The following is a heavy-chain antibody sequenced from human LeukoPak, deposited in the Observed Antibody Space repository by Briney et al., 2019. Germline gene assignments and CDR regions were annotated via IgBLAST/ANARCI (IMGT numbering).Heavy chain of an antibody. CDR1: GFIFSSYA. V-gene: IGHV3-30-3*01. Sequence: PGRSLRLSCAASGFIFSSYAMHWGRQAPGKGLEWVAVISYDGSNKYYADSVEGRFTVSRDNSKNTLYLQMNSLRAEDTAVYYCARDHLEMATSHFDYWGQGTLVTVSS. D-gene: IGHD5-24*01. J-gene: IGHJ4*02. CDR2: ISYDGSNK. CDR3: ARDHLEMATSHFDY.